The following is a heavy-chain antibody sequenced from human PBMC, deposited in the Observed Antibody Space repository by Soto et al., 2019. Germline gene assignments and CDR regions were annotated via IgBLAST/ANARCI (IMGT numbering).Heavy chain of an antibody. Sequence: GGSLRLSCAASGFTFSSYWMHWVRQAPGKGLVWVSRINSDGSSTSYADSVKGRFTISRDNAKNTLYLQMNSLRAEDTAVYYCAREWASLEWPRFLDYWGQGTLVTVSS. D-gene: IGHD3-3*01. V-gene: IGHV3-74*01. CDR1: GFTFSSYW. CDR2: INSDGSST. J-gene: IGHJ4*02. CDR3: AREWASLEWPRFLDY.